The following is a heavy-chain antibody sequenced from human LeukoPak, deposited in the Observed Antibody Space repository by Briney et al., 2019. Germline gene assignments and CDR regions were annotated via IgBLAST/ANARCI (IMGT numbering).Heavy chain of an antibody. CDR3: ARGLTVMGAFDI. V-gene: IGHV4-34*01. Sequence: PSETLSLTCAVHGGSFSGYYWSWIRQPPGKGLEWIGEINHSGSTNYNPSLKSRVTISVDTSKNQFSLKLSSVTAADTAVYYCARGLTVMGAFDIWGQGTMVTVSS. J-gene: IGHJ3*02. CDR1: GGSFSGYY. D-gene: IGHD4-11*01. CDR2: INHSGST.